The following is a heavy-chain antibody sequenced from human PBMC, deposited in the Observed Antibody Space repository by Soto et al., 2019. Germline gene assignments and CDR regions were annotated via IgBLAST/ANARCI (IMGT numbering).Heavy chain of an antibody. Sequence: QVQLVQSGAEVKKPGASVKVSCKASGYTFTSYDINWVRQATGQGLEWMGWMNPNSGNTGYAQKFXGXVXMXXNTSISTAYMELSSLRSEDTAVYYCARAHQGNFDYWGQGTLVTVSS. CDR1: GYTFTSYD. CDR3: ARAHQGNFDY. D-gene: IGHD2-21*01. V-gene: IGHV1-8*01. J-gene: IGHJ4*02. CDR2: MNPNSGNT.